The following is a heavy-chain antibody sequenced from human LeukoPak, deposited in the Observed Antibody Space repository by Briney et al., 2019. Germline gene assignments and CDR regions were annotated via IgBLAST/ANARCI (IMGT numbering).Heavy chain of an antibody. V-gene: IGHV3-23*01. J-gene: IGHJ6*03. Sequence: PGGSLRLSCAASGFTFSSYGMSWVRQAPGKGLEWVSAISGSGGSTYYADSVKGRFTISRDNSKNTMYLQMNSLRAEDTAVYYCAKPYAAYYYMDVWGKGTTVTISS. CDR3: AKPYAAYYYMDV. CDR2: ISGSGGST. CDR1: GFTFSSYG. D-gene: IGHD3-16*01.